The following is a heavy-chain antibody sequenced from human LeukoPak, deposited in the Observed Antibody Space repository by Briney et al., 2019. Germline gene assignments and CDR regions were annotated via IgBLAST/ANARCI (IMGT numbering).Heavy chain of an antibody. J-gene: IGHJ6*02. V-gene: IGHV4-59*08. CDR2: IYYSGST. CDR1: GGSISSYY. Sequence: SETLSLTCTVSGGSISSYYWSWIRQPPGKGLEWIGYIYYSGSTNYNPSLKSRVTISVDTSKNQFSLKLSSVTAADTAVYYCASFPHSSSWYIHHYYYGMDVWGQGTTVTVSS. D-gene: IGHD6-13*01. CDR3: ASFPHSSSWYIHHYYYGMDV.